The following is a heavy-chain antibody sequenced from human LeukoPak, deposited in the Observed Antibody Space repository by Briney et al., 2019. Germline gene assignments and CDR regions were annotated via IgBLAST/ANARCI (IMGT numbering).Heavy chain of an antibody. V-gene: IGHV4-39*01. D-gene: IGHD3-3*01. Sequence: PSETLSLTCTVSGGSISSSSYYWGWIRQPPGKGLEWIGSIYYSGSTYYNPSLKSRVTISVDTSKNQFSLKLSSETAADTAVYYCANDFWSGSRRFDPWGHGTLVTVSS. CDR1: GGSISSSSYY. CDR2: IYYSGST. J-gene: IGHJ5*02. CDR3: ANDFWSGSRRFDP.